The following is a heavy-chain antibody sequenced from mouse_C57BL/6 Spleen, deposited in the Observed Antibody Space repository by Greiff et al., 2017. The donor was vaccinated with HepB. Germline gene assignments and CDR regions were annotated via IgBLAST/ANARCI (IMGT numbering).Heavy chain of an antibody. V-gene: IGHV1-18*01. CDR3: ARRTAQATLPWFAY. CDR1: GYTFTDYN. Sequence: VQLQQSGPELVKPGASVKIPCKASGYTFTDYNMDWVKQSHGKSLEWIGDINPNNGGTIYNQKFKGKATLTVDKSSSTAYMELRSLTSEDTAVYYCARRTAQATLPWFAYWGQGTLVTVSA. D-gene: IGHD3-2*02. CDR2: INPNNGGT. J-gene: IGHJ3*01.